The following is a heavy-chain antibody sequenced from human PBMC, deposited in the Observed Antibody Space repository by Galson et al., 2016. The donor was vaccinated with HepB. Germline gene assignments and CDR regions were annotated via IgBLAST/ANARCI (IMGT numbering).Heavy chain of an antibody. CDR2: ISGSGAAT. J-gene: IGHJ4*02. Sequence: SLRLSCAASGFTPGFTFSHEAMHWVRQAPGKGLEWVAAISGSGAATYYADSVQGRFSISRDNAKNTLDLQMNSLRVEDTAVYFCAKDLKDGTYYLDYWGQGTLVTVTA. D-gene: IGHD5-24*01. CDR3: AKDLKDGTYYLDY. CDR1: GFTPGFTFSHEA. V-gene: IGHV3-23*01.